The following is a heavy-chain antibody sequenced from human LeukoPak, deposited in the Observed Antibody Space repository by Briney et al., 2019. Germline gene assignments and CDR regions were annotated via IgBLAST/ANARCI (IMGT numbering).Heavy chain of an antibody. CDR1: GFSLTTRGVG. V-gene: IGHV2-5*02. CDR2: IYWDDDE. Sequence: ASGPTLVKPPQTLTLTCTFSGFSLTTRGVGVGWIRQPPGKALEWLALIYWDDDERYSPSLKSRLTITKDTSKNQVVLTITNMDPVDTATYYCAHITTVTCADYWGQGTLVTVSS. J-gene: IGHJ4*02. D-gene: IGHD4-11*01. CDR3: AHITTVTCADY.